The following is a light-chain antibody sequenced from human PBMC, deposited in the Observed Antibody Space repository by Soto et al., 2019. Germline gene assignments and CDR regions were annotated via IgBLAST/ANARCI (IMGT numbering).Light chain of an antibody. V-gene: IGKV1-39*01. J-gene: IGKJ4*01. Sequence: DIQMTQSPSSLAASVGDRVTISCRASQSVKTYLNWYQQKPGKAPKALIYAVSSLQSGVPSRFSGRGSGTDFTLTVNGLQPEDFGTYFCQQSYRRPLTFGGGTTVEIK. CDR2: AVS. CDR1: QSVKTY. CDR3: QQSYRRPLT.